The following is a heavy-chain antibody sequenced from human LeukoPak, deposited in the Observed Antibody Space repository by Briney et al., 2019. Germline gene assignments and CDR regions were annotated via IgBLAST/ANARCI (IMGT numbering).Heavy chain of an antibody. Sequence: GGSLRLSCAASGFIFSNYAMSWVRQAPGKGLEWVSAISGSGGTTYYADSVKGRFTISRDNSKNTLYLQMNSLRAEDTAVYYCSKDQSSGWYGYSDYWGQGTLVTVSS. V-gene: IGHV3-23*01. CDR1: GFIFSNYA. CDR3: SKDQSSGWYGYSDY. CDR2: ISGSGGTT. D-gene: IGHD6-19*01. J-gene: IGHJ4*02.